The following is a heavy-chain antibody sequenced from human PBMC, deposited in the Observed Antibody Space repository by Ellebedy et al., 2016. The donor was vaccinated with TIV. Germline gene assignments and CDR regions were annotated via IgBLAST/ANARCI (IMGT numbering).Heavy chain of an antibody. V-gene: IGHV4-61*03. CDR3: AGGTHYYYGWDV. CDR2: IHYTGST. CDR1: DGSVNNRGYY. Sequence: SETLSLXXSVSDGSVNNRGYYWAWLRQPPGKGLEWIGHIHYTGSTDYNPSLKSRVTISIDTSKNHFSLIVASVTAADTAVYFCAGGTHYYYGWDVWGPGTTVIVS. J-gene: IGHJ6*02.